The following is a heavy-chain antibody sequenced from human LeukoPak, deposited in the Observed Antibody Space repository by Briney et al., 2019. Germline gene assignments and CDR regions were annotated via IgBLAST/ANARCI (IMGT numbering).Heavy chain of an antibody. J-gene: IGHJ4*02. V-gene: IGHV3-30*02. CDR3: AKGHTAMDPVPFGY. CDR1: GFTFNNYG. D-gene: IGHD5-18*01. CDR2: IRYDESNK. Sequence: PGGSPRLSCAASGFTFNNYGMHWVRQAPGKGLEWVAFIRYDESNKYYADSVKGRFTISRDNSKNTLYLQMNSLRAEDTAVYYCAKGHTAMDPVPFGYWGQGTLVTVSS.